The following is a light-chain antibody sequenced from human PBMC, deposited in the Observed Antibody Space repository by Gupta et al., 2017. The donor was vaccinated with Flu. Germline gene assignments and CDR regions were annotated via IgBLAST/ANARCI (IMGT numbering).Light chain of an antibody. CDR1: TIGSKS. CDR2: DDY. J-gene: IGLJ2*01. V-gene: IGLV3-21*02. CDR3: QEWDNTTNLV. Sequence: PGHTARITGGGTTIGSKSVHGHQQTAAHPPVCVVYDDYNRPLGLPDRFSASNAANTAIIIITTVEAGDDSDLYCQEWDNTTNLVFGGGTKLTVL.